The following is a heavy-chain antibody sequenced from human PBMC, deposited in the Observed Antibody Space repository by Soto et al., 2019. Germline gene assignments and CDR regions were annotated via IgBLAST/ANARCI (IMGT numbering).Heavy chain of an antibody. CDR3: ARGPPLSGSYPTNFDF. Sequence: ASVKVSCKASGYTFTSYGISWVRQAPGQGLEWMGWISGYNGNTNYAQKLQDRVTMTTDTSTSTAYMELRSLRSDDTAVYFCARGPPLSGSYPTNFDFWGQGTLVTVSS. V-gene: IGHV1-18*01. CDR2: ISGYNGNT. D-gene: IGHD1-26*01. J-gene: IGHJ4*02. CDR1: GYTFTSYG.